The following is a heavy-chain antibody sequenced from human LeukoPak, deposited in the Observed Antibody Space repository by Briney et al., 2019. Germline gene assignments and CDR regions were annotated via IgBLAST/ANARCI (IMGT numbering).Heavy chain of an antibody. V-gene: IGHV3-48*03. J-gene: IGHJ4*02. Sequence: PGRSLRLSCAASGFTFSSYEMNWVRQAPGKGLEWVSYISSSGSTIYYADSVKGRFTISRDNSKNTLYLQMNSLRAEDTAVYYCARDQGYYYDSSGPWVYWGQGTLVTVSS. CDR1: GFTFSSYE. CDR2: ISSSGSTI. CDR3: ARDQGYYYDSSGPWVY. D-gene: IGHD3-22*01.